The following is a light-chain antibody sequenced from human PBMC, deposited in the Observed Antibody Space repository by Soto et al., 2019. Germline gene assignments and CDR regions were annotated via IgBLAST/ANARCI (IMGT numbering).Light chain of an antibody. J-gene: IGKJ1*01. CDR3: QKYNSYSRA. CDR1: QSIGTW. V-gene: IGKV1-5*01. Sequence: DIQMTQSPSTLSASVGDRVTITCRASQSIGTWLAWYQHKPGRAPKLLIYDASTLEGGVPSRFSGSRSGTEFTFTISSLQPDDFATYYCQKYNSYSRAFGQGTKVEIK. CDR2: DAS.